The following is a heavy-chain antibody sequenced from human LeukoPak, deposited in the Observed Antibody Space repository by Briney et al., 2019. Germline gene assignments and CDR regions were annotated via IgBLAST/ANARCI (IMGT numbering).Heavy chain of an antibody. D-gene: IGHD3-22*01. CDR3: AKSYYYDSSGPSNY. J-gene: IGHJ4*02. Sequence: GGSLRLSCAASGFTFSSYSMNWVRQAPGKGLEWVSYISSDSNTIYYADSVKGRFTISRDNAKNSLYPQMNSLRAEDTAVYYCAKSYYYDSSGPSNYWGQGTLVTVSS. CDR1: GFTFSSYS. CDR2: ISSDSNTI. V-gene: IGHV3-48*01.